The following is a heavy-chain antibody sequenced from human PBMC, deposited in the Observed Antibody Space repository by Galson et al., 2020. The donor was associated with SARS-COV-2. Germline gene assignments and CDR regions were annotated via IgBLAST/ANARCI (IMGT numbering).Heavy chain of an antibody. V-gene: IGHV4-39*07. CDR2: INHSGRT. J-gene: IGHJ2*01. Sequence: SETLSLTCIVSGGSISSPSYYWGWLRQPPGKGPEWFGSINHSGRTNYNPSVKSRVTISVDTSNNQFSLKLSSVTAADTAVYYCASSWAADWYCDLWGRGTLVTVSS. CDR3: ASSWAADWYCDL. CDR1: GGSISSPSYY. D-gene: IGHD6-25*01.